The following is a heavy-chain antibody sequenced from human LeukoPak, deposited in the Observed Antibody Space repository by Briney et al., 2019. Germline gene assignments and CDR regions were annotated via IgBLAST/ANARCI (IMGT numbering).Heavy chain of an antibody. Sequence: SVKVSCKASGGTFSSYAISWVRQAPGQGLEWMGGIIPIFGTANYAQKFQGRVTITTDEFTSTAYMELSSLRSEDTAVYYCARDLGIVVVITKGHAFDIWGQGTMVTVSS. CDR3: ARDLGIVVVITKGHAFDI. CDR2: IIPIFGTA. D-gene: IGHD3-22*01. J-gene: IGHJ3*02. V-gene: IGHV1-69*05. CDR1: GGTFSSYA.